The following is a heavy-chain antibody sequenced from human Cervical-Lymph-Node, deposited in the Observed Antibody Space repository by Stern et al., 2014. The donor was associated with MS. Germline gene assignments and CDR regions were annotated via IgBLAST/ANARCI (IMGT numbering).Heavy chain of an antibody. V-gene: IGHV4-4*02. Sequence: QVQLQESGPGLVRPSGTLSLTCAVSGGSVTTTNWWSWVRQPPGKGLEGIGEIYHSGSTNYDPSRKSRVTMSVDKSKTQVSLEMRSVTAADTAVYFCARDCGRSSCYVHWGQGTLVTVSS. CDR2: IYHSGST. D-gene: IGHD2-2*01. CDR3: ARDCGRSSCYVH. J-gene: IGHJ4*02. CDR1: GGSVTTTNW.